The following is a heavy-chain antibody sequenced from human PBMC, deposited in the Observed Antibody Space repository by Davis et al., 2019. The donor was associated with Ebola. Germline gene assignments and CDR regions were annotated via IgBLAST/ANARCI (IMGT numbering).Heavy chain of an antibody. D-gene: IGHD2-21*02. CDR2: ISNDGRIT. CDR3: ARDFMAVTDDY. CDR1: GFAFNTYY. V-gene: IGHV3-74*01. J-gene: IGHJ4*02. Sequence: GESLKISCDTSGFAFNTYYMHWVRQAPGKGLVWVSRISNDGRITHYADSVKGRFTISRDNAKNTLYLQMNSLRAEDTAVYYCARDFMAVTDDYWGQGTLVTVSS.